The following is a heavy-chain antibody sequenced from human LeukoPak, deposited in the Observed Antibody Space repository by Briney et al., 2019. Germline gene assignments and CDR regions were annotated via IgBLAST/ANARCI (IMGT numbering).Heavy chain of an antibody. V-gene: IGHV1-2*02. J-gene: IGHJ4*02. Sequence: GASVKVSCKASGHTFTGYYMHWVRQAPGQGLEWMGWINPNSGGTNYAQKFQGRVTMTRDTPISTAYMELSRLRSDDTAVYYCARGLAYDFWSGYFDYWGQGTLVTVSS. CDR1: GHTFTGYY. D-gene: IGHD3-3*01. CDR3: ARGLAYDFWSGYFDY. CDR2: INPNSGGT.